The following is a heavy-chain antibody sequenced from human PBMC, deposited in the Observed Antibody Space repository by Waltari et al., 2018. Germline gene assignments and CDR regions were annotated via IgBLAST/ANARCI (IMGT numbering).Heavy chain of an antibody. J-gene: IGHJ4*02. CDR3: ARVGEDCSGGSCYSYDY. V-gene: IGHV1-69*01. Sequence: QVQLVQSGAEVKKPGSSVKVSCKASGGTFRSYAISWVRQAPGQGLEWMGGIIPIFGTANYAQKFQGRVTITADESTSTAYMELSSLRSEDTAVYYCARVGEDCSGGSCYSYDYWGQGTLVTVSS. CDR2: IIPIFGTA. D-gene: IGHD2-15*01. CDR1: GGTFRSYA.